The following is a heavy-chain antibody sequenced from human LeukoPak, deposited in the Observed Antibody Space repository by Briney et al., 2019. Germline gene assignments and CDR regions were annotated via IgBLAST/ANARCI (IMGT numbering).Heavy chain of an antibody. V-gene: IGHV3-48*01. CDR1: GFTFSAYA. Sequence: GGSLRLSCGGSGFTFSAYAMKWVRQAPGKGLEWVAYISSSGSTIYYADSVKGRFTISRDNAKDSLFLQMNSLRVDDTAVYYCSRHRPISVWGPGTMVTVSS. CDR3: SRHRPISV. CDR2: ISSSGSTI. D-gene: IGHD3-9*01. J-gene: IGHJ3*01.